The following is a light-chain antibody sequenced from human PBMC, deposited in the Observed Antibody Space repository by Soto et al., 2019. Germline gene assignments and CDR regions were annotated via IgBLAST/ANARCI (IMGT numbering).Light chain of an antibody. J-gene: IGLJ2*01. CDR1: NSDVGAYNY. CDR2: DVT. V-gene: IGLV2-14*01. Sequence: QSALTQPASVSGSPGQSITISCTGTNSDVGAYNYISWYQQHPGKAPKLMIYDVTNRPSGVSNRFSGSKSGNTASLTISGLQAEDEADYYCNCYSSSSTLLFGGGTKVTVL. CDR3: NCYSSSSTLL.